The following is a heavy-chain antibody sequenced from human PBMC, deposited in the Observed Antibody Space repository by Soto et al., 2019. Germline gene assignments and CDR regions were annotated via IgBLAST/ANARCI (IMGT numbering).Heavy chain of an antibody. Sequence: PSETLSLTCTVSGGSISSGDYYWSWIRQPPGKGLEWIGYIYYSGSTYYNPSLKSRVTISVDTSKNQFSLNLSSVTASDTATYYCTKGAERTVQRFLDWVCGHWVQGTPVTVSS. CDR2: IYYSGST. J-gene: IGHJ4*02. D-gene: IGHD3-9*01. CDR1: GGSISSGDYY. V-gene: IGHV4-30-4*01. CDR3: TKGAERTVQRFLDWVCGH.